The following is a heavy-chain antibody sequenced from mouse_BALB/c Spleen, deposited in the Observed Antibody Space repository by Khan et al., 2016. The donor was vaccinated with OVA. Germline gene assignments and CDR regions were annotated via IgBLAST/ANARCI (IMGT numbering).Heavy chain of an antibody. Sequence: MQLEESGPELMKPGASVKISCKASGYSFTSYYIHWVMQSPGKSLEWIGYIDPFSGRTTYNQKFKGKATLTVDKSSSTVYIHLSNLTSEDSAVYYCTRHGYVAWFTYWGQGTLVTVSA. D-gene: IGHD2-2*01. V-gene: IGHV1S135*01. CDR1: GYSFTSYY. CDR3: TRHGYVAWFTY. CDR2: IDPFSGRT. J-gene: IGHJ3*01.